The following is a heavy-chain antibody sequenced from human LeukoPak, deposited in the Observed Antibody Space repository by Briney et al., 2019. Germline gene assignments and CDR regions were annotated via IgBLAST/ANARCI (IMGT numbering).Heavy chain of an antibody. CDR3: ARDNGSDNFDY. D-gene: IGHD3-10*01. CDR1: GFTVSSNY. V-gene: IGHV3-66*01. CDR2: IYSGGST. J-gene: IGHJ4*02. Sequence: PGGSLRLSCAASGFTVSSNYMSWVRQAPGKGLEWDSVIYSGGSTYYADSVKGRFTISRDNSKNTLYLQLNSLRAEDTAVYYCARDNGSDNFDYWGQGTLVTVSS.